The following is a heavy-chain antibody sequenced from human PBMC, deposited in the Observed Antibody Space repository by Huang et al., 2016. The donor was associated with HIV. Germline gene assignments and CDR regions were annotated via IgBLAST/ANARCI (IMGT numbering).Heavy chain of an antibody. J-gene: IGHJ6*03. V-gene: IGHV4-34*01. CDR1: GGSCRGYY. Sequence: QVQLQQWGAGLLRPSETLSLTCAVYGGSCRGYYGTWIRQPPGKGLEWIGEINHSESTNYNPSLMSRVTISVDTSRNQFSLTLTSVTAADTAVYYCARGQGGYYYYYMDVWGKGTTVTVSS. CDR3: ARGQGGYYYYYMDV. CDR2: INHSEST.